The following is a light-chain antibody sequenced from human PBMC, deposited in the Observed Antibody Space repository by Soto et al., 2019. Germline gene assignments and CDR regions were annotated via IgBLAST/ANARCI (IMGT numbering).Light chain of an antibody. J-gene: IGLJ2*01. CDR3: AAWDESLNGVV. CDR2: TNN. CDR1: SSNIGSNT. V-gene: IGLV1-44*01. Sequence: QSVLTHPPSASGTPGQRVTISCSGSSSNIGSNTVNWYQQLPGTAPKLLIFTNNQRPSGVPDRFSGSKSGTSASLAISGLQSEDEADYYCAAWDESLNGVVFGGGTKLTVL.